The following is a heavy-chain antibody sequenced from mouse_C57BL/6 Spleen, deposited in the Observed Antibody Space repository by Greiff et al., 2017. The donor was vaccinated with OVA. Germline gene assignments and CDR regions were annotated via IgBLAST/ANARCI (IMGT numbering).Heavy chain of an antibody. Sequence: EVQLQQSGPELVKPGASVKISCKASGYTFTDYYMNWVKQSHGKSLEWIGDINPNNGGTSYNQKFKGKATLTVDKSSSTAYMELRSLTSEDSAVYYCARSPQGGWDYWGQGTTLTVSS. CDR3: ARSPQGGWDY. CDR1: GYTFTDYY. V-gene: IGHV1-26*01. D-gene: IGHD1-1*02. CDR2: INPNNGGT. J-gene: IGHJ2*01.